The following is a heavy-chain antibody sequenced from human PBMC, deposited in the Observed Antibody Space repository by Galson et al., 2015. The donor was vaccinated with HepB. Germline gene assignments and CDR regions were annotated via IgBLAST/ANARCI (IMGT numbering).Heavy chain of an antibody. Sequence: SLRLSCAASGFTFSSYTMNWVRQTPGKGLEWISSISSSSSYIYFADSLKGRFTISRDNAENSLCLQIHTLRAEDTAVYYCGRDAGDSGSYCFDYWGQGTLVTVSS. J-gene: IGHJ4*02. CDR2: ISSSSSYI. D-gene: IGHD1-26*01. CDR3: GRDAGDSGSYCFDY. V-gene: IGHV3-21*01. CDR1: GFTFSSYT.